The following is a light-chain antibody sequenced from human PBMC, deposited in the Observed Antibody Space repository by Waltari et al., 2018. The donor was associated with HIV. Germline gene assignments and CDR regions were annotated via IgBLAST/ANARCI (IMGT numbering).Light chain of an antibody. Sequence: SSELTQDPAVSVALGQTVGITCQGDSLRNYFASWYQQKPGQAPVLVIYGKNNRPSGIPDRFSGSSSGNTATLTITGSQAGDEADYYCNSRDSSGNHWVFGGGTKLTVL. CDR1: SLRNYF. V-gene: IGLV3-19*01. CDR3: NSRDSSGNHWV. CDR2: GKN. J-gene: IGLJ3*02.